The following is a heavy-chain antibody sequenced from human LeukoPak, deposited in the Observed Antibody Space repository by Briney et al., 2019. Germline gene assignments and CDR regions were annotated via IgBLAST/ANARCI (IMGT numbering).Heavy chain of an antibody. V-gene: IGHV4-38-2*02. CDR1: GYSISSGYY. J-gene: IGHJ6*03. Sequence: SETLSLTCTVSGYSISSGYYWGWIRQPPGKGLEWIGSIYHSGSTYYNPSLKSRVTISVDTSKNQFSLKLSSVTAADTAVYYCASYAVATNYYMDVWGKGTTVTVSS. CDR2: IYHSGST. CDR3: ASYAVATNYYMDV. D-gene: IGHD3-16*01.